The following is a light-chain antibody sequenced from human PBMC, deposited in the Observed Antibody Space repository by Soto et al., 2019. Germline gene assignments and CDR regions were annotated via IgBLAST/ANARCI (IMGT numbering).Light chain of an antibody. CDR1: QSISTN. CDR3: QQYNSWPPIT. J-gene: IGKJ5*01. V-gene: IGKV3-15*01. Sequence: EIVMTQSPASLSVSPGERATLSCRASQSISTNLAWFQHKPGQAPRLLIYGASTRATGIPARFSGSGSGTELTLTINSLQSDDFAVYFCQQYNSWPPITFGQGTRLEIK. CDR2: GAS.